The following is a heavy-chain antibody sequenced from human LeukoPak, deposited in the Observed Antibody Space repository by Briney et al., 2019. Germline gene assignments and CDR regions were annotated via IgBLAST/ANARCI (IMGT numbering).Heavy chain of an antibody. V-gene: IGHV3-43*01. Sequence: PGGSLRLSCAASGFTFDDDTMHWVRQTPGRGLEWVPFITWKSHRTHYADSVKGRFTVSRDNSKDSLYLQMNSVRTEDTGLYHCASEVGYRSLGYLGQGTLVTVSS. J-gene: IGHJ4*02. CDR3: ASEVGYRSLGY. D-gene: IGHD3-3*01. CDR2: ITWKSHRT. CDR1: GFTFDDDT.